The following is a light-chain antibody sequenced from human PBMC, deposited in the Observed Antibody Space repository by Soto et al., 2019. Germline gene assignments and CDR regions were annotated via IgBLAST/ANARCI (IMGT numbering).Light chain of an antibody. CDR1: QSVSSN. V-gene: IGKV3-15*01. Sequence: EIVMTQSPATLSVSAGERATLSCRASQSVSSNLAWYQQKPGQAPRLLIYGASTRATGIPARFSGSGSGTEFTLTISSLHSEDFAVYYCQQYNNWPYTFGQGTKLEIK. CDR3: QQYNNWPYT. CDR2: GAS. J-gene: IGKJ2*01.